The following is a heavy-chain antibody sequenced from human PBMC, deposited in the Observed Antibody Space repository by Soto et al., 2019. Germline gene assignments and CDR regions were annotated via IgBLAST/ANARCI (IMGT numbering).Heavy chain of an antibody. CDR2: IKSEIEGETT. V-gene: IGHV3-15*01. J-gene: IGHJ5*02. CDR1: GFTLSNVW. CDR3: STDASAGSVT. Sequence: RGSLRLSCAASGFTLSNVWMTWVRRAPGQGLEWVGRIKSEIEGETTDYAAPVKGRFTISRDDSRNTLYLQMNSLKTEDTAVYYCSTDASAGSVTWGQGTQVTVSS.